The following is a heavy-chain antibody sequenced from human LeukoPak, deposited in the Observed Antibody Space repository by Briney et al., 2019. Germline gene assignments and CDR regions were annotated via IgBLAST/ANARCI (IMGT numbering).Heavy chain of an antibody. CDR1: GYSFTSYW. CDR2: IYPGDSDT. CDR3: AVLGYCSSTSCYDGMDV. Sequence: GESLKISCKGSGYSFTSYWIGWVRQTPGKGLEWMGIIYPGDSDTRYSPSFQGQVTISADKSISTAYLQWSSLKASDTAMYYCAVLGYCSSTSCYDGMDVWGQGTTVTVSS. D-gene: IGHD2-2*01. V-gene: IGHV5-51*01. J-gene: IGHJ6*02.